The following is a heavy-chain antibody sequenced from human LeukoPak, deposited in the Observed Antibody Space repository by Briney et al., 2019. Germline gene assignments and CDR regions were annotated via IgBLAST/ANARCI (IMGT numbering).Heavy chain of an antibody. CDR3: AIPLMARSAFDI. Sequence: ASVKVSXKASGYTFTGYYMHWVRQAPGQGLEWMGRINPNSGGTNYAQKFQGRVTMTRDTSISTAYMELSRLRSDDTAVYYCAIPLMARSAFDIWGQGTMVTVSS. CDR1: GYTFTGYY. J-gene: IGHJ3*02. CDR2: INPNSGGT. V-gene: IGHV1-2*06. D-gene: IGHD2-8*01.